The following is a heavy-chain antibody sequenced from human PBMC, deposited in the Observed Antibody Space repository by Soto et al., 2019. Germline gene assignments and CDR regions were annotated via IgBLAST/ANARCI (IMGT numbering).Heavy chain of an antibody. J-gene: IGHJ4*02. CDR3: AKGYGYYYDSSGPAYFDY. CDR2: ISYDGSNK. Sequence: QVQLVESGGGVVQPGRSLRLSCAASGFTFSSYGMHWVRQAPGKGLEWVAVISYDGSNKYYADSVKGRFTISRDNSKNTLYLQMNSLGAEDTAVYYCAKGYGYYYDSSGPAYFDYWGQGTLVTVSS. V-gene: IGHV3-30*18. CDR1: GFTFSSYG. D-gene: IGHD3-22*01.